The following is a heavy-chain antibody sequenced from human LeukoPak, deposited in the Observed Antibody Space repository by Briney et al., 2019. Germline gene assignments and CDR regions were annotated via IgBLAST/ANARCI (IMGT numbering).Heavy chain of an antibody. CDR1: GYSISSGYY. D-gene: IGHD3-3*01. CDR2: IYHSGST. V-gene: IGHV4-38-2*02. Sequence: SETLPLTCTVSGYSISSGYYWGWIRQPPGKGLVWIGSIYHSGSTYYNPSLKSRVTISVDTSKNQFSLKLSSVTAADTAVYYCARVTLFGVVIIGAFDIWGQGTMVTVSS. CDR3: ARVTLFGVVIIGAFDI. J-gene: IGHJ3*02.